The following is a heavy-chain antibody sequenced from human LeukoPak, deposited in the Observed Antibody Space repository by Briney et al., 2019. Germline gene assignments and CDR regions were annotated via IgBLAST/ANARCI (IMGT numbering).Heavy chain of an antibody. CDR3: ARDYYDSRGYLVPLGY. D-gene: IGHD3-22*01. Sequence: GGSLRLSCAASGFTFSSYSMNWVRQAPGKGLEWVSSISSSSSTIYYADSVKGRFTISRDNAKNSLYLQMNSLRAEDTAVYYCARDYYDSRGYLVPLGYWGQGALVTVSS. CDR1: GFTFSSYS. V-gene: IGHV3-48*04. J-gene: IGHJ4*02. CDR2: ISSSSSTI.